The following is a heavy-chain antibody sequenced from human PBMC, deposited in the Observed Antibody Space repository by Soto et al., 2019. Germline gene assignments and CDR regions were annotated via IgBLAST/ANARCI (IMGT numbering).Heavy chain of an antibody. Sequence: ASVKVSCKASGGTFSSYAISWVRQAPGQGLEWMGGIIPIFGTANYAQKFQGRVTITADKSTSTAYMELSSLRSEDTAVYYCARGDMTTVLSLAFDIWGQGTMVTVSS. CDR2: IIPIFGTA. V-gene: IGHV1-69*06. CDR3: ARGDMTTVLSLAFDI. CDR1: GGTFSSYA. D-gene: IGHD4-17*01. J-gene: IGHJ3*02.